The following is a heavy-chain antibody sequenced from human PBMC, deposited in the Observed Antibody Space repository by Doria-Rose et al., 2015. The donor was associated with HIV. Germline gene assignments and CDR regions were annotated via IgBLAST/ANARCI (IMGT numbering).Heavy chain of an antibody. Sequence: PSETLSLTCAVYGGSFNAYYWTWIRQPPGKGLEWIGEINHLEDTSYNPSLNSRVTISIDTSKNQFSLNLTSVTAADTAVYYCARSGGRITDYWGQGTLVTVSS. CDR1: GGSFNAYY. CDR3: ARSGGRITDY. CDR2: INHLEDT. V-gene: IGHV4-34*01. J-gene: IGHJ4*02.